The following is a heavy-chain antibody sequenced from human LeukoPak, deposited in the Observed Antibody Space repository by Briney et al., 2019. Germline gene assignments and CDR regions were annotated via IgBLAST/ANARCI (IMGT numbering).Heavy chain of an antibody. J-gene: IGHJ4*02. V-gene: IGHV4-59*01. CDR1: VGSMSSYY. CDR2: IYYSGST. D-gene: IGHD6-19*01. CDR3: ARYSSGFLGYFDY. Sequence: SETLSLTCSVSVGSMSSYYWIWLRQPPGEGREGGGYIYYSGSTNYNPSLKSRVTISVDTSKNQFSLKLSSVTAADTAVYYCARYSSGFLGYFDYWGQGTLVTVSS.